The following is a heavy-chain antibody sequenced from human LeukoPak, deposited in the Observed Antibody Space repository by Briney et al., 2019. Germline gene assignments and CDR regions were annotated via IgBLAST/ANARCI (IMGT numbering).Heavy chain of an antibody. CDR2: ISYDGSNT. Sequence: GGSLRLSCAASGFSFSGYSMHWVRQAPGKGLEWVALISYDGSNTYYAESVKGRSAISRDNSRNTLYLQMNSLRADDTAVYYCARDGGYDYWGQGTLVTVSS. D-gene: IGHD5-12*01. CDR1: GFSFSGYS. CDR3: ARDGGYDY. J-gene: IGHJ4*02. V-gene: IGHV3-30*09.